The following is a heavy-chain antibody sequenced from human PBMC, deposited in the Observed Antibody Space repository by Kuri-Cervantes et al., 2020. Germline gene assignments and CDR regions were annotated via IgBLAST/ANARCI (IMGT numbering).Heavy chain of an antibody. CDR2: ISSSSSTI. Sequence: GGSLRLSCAASGFTFSSYSMNWVRQAPGKGLEWVSYISSSSSTIYYADSVKGRFTISRDNAKNSLYLQMNSLRAEDTAVYYCARGSFSLGELSFPLGDWGQGTLVTVSS. CDR1: GFTFSSYS. CDR3: ARGSFSLGELSFPLGD. V-gene: IGHV3-48*01. D-gene: IGHD3-16*02. J-gene: IGHJ4*02.